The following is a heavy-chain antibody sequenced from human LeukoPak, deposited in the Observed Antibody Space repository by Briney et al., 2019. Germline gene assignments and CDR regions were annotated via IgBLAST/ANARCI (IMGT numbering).Heavy chain of an antibody. Sequence: ASVKVSCKASGYTFTSYYMHWVRQAPGQGLEWMGIINPSGGSTSYAQKFQGRVTMTRDMSTSTVYMELSSLRSEDTAVYYCARVDRYCSGGSCYSFDYWGQGTLVTVPS. D-gene: IGHD2-15*01. CDR1: GYTFTSYY. CDR3: ARVDRYCSGGSCYSFDY. CDR2: INPSGGST. J-gene: IGHJ4*02. V-gene: IGHV1-46*01.